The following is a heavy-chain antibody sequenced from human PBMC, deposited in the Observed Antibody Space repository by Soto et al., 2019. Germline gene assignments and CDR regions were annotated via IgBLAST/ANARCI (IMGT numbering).Heavy chain of an antibody. D-gene: IGHD1-7*01. CDR1: GFSLSTSGVG. CDR2: IYWDDDK. J-gene: IGHJ3*02. Sequence: QITLKESGPTLVKPTQTLTLTCTFSGFSLSTSGVGVGWIRQPPGKALEWLALIYWDDDKRYSPSLKSRLTITKDTSKNQVVLTMTNMDPVDTATYYCAHRRQNRNYDFAFDIWGQGTMVTVSS. V-gene: IGHV2-5*02. CDR3: AHRRQNRNYDFAFDI.